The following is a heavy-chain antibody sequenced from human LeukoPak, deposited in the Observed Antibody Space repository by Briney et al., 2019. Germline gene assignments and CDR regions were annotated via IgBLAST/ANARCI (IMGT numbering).Heavy chain of an antibody. Sequence: SETLSLTCTVSGGSISSSSYYWGWIRQPPGKGLEWIGYIYYSGSTNYNPSLKSRVTISVDTSKNQFSLKLSSVTAADTAVYYCARGRMVRGLNAFDIWGQGTMVTVSS. CDR3: ARGRMVRGLNAFDI. D-gene: IGHD3-10*01. CDR1: GGSISSSSYY. V-gene: IGHV4-61*05. J-gene: IGHJ3*02. CDR2: IYYSGST.